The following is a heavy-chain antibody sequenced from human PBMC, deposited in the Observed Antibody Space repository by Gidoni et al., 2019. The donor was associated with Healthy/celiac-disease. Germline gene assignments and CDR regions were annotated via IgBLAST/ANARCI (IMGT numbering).Heavy chain of an antibody. V-gene: IGHV4-31*03. CDR1: GGSISSGGYY. CDR2: IYYSGST. J-gene: IGHJ5*02. D-gene: IGHD2-2*01. Sequence: QVQLQESGPGLVKPSQTLSLPCTVSGGSISSGGYYWSWIRQHPGKGLEWIGYIYYSGSTYYNPSLKSRVTISVDTSKNQFSLKLSSVTAADTAVYYCARGGDCSSTSCFPWFDPWGQGTLVTVSS. CDR3: ARGGDCSSTSCFPWFDP.